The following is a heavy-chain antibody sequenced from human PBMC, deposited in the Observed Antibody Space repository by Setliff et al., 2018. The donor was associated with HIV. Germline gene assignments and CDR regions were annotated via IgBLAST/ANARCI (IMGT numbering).Heavy chain of an antibody. V-gene: IGHV4-61*08. D-gene: IGHD2-21*01. CDR3: ARHPYVKDAFDI. CDR1: GGSISSGDYY. J-gene: IGHJ3*02. CDR2: IYYSGST. Sequence: SETLSLTCTVSGGSISSGDYYWSWIRQPPGKGLEWIGYIYYSGSTNYNPSLKSRVTISVDTSKKQFSLKLISVTDADTAIYYCARHPYVKDAFDIWGQGTMVTVSS.